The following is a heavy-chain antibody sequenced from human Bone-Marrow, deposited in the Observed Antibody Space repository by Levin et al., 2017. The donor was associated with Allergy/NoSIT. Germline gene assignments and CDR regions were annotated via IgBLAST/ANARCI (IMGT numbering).Heavy chain of an antibody. D-gene: IGHD6-13*01. J-gene: IGHJ4*02. Sequence: GESLKISCAGSGFTFGVYAMSWFRQAPGQGLEWVGFITSKVYGGTTEYAASVKGRFTISRDDSKSIAYLQMNSLKTEDTALYYCSRLAPNGKGLPFDYWGQGTLVTVSS. V-gene: IGHV3-49*03. CDR1: GFTFGVYA. CDR3: SRLAPNGKGLPFDY. CDR2: ITSKVYGGTT.